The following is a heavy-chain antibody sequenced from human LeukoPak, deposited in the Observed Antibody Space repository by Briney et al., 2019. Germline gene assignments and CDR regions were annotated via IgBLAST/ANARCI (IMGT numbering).Heavy chain of an antibody. D-gene: IGHD6-6*01. CDR1: GFTFRSYE. V-gene: IGHV3-48*03. J-gene: IGHJ4*02. Sequence: GGSLRLSCAASGFTFRSYEMIWVRQAPGKGLEWVSYISSSGSNIYYADSVKGRFTISRDNAKNSLFLQMNSLRAEDTAVYYRARLYSSSSARALDYWGQGTLVTVSS. CDR3: ARLYSSSSARALDY. CDR2: ISSSGSNI.